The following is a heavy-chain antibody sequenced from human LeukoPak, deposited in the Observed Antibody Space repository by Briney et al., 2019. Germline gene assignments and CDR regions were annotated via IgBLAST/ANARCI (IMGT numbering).Heavy chain of an antibody. V-gene: IGHV3-30-3*01. CDR3: ARVLTGSWDWFDP. CDR1: GFTFSSYA. D-gene: IGHD2-8*02. Sequence: GGSLRLSCAASGFTFSSYAMHWVRQAPGKGLEWVAVISYDGSNKYYADSVKGRFTISRDNSKNTLYLQMNSLRAEDTAVYYCARVLTGSWDWFDPWGQGTLVTVSS. J-gene: IGHJ5*02. CDR2: ISYDGSNK.